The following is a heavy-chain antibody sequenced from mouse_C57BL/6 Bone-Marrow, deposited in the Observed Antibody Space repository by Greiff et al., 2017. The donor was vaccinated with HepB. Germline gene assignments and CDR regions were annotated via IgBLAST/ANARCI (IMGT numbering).Heavy chain of an antibody. J-gene: IGHJ3*01. D-gene: IGHD2-4*01. CDR1: GFTFSSYA. Sequence: DVMLVESGGGLVKPGGSLKLSCAASGFTFSSYAMSWVRQTPEKRLEWVATISDGGSYTYYPDNVKGRFTISRDNAKNNLYLQMSHLKSEDTAMYYCARRGDYDGAWFAYWGQGTLVTVSA. V-gene: IGHV5-4*03. CDR2: ISDGGSYT. CDR3: ARRGDYDGAWFAY.